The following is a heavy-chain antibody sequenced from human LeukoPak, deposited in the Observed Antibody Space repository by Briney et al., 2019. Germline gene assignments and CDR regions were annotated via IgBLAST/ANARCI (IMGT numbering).Heavy chain of an antibody. Sequence: GGSLRLSCAASGFTLSSYAMSWVRQAPGKGLEWVAAISSSDDSTYYADSVKGRFTISRDNSKNTLYLQMNSLRAEDTAVYYCAGYNCSSTTCYTGGFDYWGQGTLVTVSS. V-gene: IGHV3-23*01. CDR1: GFTLSSYA. CDR3: AGYNCSSTTCYTGGFDY. D-gene: IGHD2-2*02. J-gene: IGHJ4*02. CDR2: ISSSDDST.